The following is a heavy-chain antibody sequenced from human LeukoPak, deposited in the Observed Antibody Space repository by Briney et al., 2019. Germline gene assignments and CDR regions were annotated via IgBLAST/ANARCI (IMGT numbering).Heavy chain of an antibody. J-gene: IGHJ4*02. CDR1: GFTFSSYA. V-gene: IGHV3-30*04. CDR3: ARGDDYGDY. Sequence: QPGGSLRLSCAASGFTFSSYAMHWVRQAPGKGPEWVAVISYDGSNKYYADSVKGRFTISRDNSKNTLYLQMNSLRAEDTAVYYCARGDDYGDYWGQGTLVTVSS. CDR2: ISYDGSNK.